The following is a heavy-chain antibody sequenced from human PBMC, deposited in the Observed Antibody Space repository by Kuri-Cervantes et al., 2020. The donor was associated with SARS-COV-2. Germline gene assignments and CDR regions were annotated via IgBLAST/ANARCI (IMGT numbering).Heavy chain of an antibody. D-gene: IGHD3-10*01. Sequence: ASVKVSCKASGYTFTSYDINWVRQATGQGLEWMGWMNPNSGNTGYAQKFQGRVTITRNTSISTAYMELRSLRSDDTAVYYCARDAYYGSGSESYYYYYMDVWGKGTTVTVSS. J-gene: IGHJ6*03. CDR2: MNPNSGNT. CDR3: ARDAYYGSGSESYYYYYMDV. V-gene: IGHV1-8*03. CDR1: GYTFTSYD.